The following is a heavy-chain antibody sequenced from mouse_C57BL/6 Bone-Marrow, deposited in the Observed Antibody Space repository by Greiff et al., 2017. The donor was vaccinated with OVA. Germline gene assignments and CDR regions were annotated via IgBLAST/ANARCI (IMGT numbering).Heavy chain of an antibody. CDR2: ISDGGSYT. J-gene: IGHJ1*03. CDR1: GFTFSSYA. D-gene: IGHD2-12*01. V-gene: IGHV5-4*01. CDR3: ARDYDRYFDV. Sequence: EVKLMESGGGLVKPGGSLKLSCAASGFTFSSYAMSWVGQTPEKRLEWVATISDGGSYTYYPDNVKGRFTISRDNAKNNLYLQMSHLKSEDTAMYYCARDYDRYFDVWGTGTTVTVSS.